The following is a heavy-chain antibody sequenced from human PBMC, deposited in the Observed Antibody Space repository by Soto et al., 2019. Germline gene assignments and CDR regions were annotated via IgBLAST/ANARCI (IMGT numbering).Heavy chain of an antibody. Sequence: GESLKISCQDSGYSFTSYWIGWVRQMPGKGLEWMGIIYPGDSDTRYSPSFQGQVTISADKSISTAYLQWSSLKASDTAMYYCARTSAAGKYYYGMDVWGQGTTVNVCS. CDR1: GYSFTSYW. CDR2: IYPGDSDT. D-gene: IGHD6-13*01. V-gene: IGHV5-51*01. J-gene: IGHJ6*02. CDR3: ARTSAAGKYYYGMDV.